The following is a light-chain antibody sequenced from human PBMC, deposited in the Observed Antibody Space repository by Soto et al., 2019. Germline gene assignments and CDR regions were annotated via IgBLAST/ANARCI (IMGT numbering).Light chain of an antibody. J-gene: IGKJ4*01. CDR2: AAS. Sequence: DIQMTQSPSSVSASVGDRVTITCRASHGISNWLAWYQQKPGKAPKLLISAASSLQGGVPSRFNVSGSGTDFTLTITSLQPEDFASSYCQQGNSFPRTFGGGTKVDIK. CDR3: QQGNSFPRT. V-gene: IGKV1D-12*01. CDR1: HGISNW.